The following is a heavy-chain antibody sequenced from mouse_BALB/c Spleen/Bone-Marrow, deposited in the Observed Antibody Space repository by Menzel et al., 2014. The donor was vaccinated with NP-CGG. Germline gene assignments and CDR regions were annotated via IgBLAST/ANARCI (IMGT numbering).Heavy chain of an antibody. Sequence: VQLQQSGAELVKPGASVKLSCTASGFNIKDTYIHWVKQRPEQGLEWIGRIDPANGNTEYDPKFQGKATITTDTSSNTAYLQLSSLTSEDTAVYYCADSYYYAVLYLHHRGQGTTLPVSS. V-gene: IGHV14-3*02. CDR3: ADSYYYAVLYLHH. D-gene: IGHD1-1*01. CDR2: IDPANGNT. J-gene: IGHJ2*01. CDR1: GFNIKDTY.